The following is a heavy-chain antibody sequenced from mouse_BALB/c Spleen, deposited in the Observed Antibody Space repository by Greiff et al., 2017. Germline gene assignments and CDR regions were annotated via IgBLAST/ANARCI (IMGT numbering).Heavy chain of an antibody. Sequence: VQLQESGPGLVAPSQSLSITCTVSGFSLTSYGVHWVRQPPGKGLEWLGVIWAGGSTNYNSALMSRLSISKDNSKSQVFLKMNSLQTDDTAMYYCARDQTMITTGYAMDYWGQGTSVTVSS. CDR2: IWAGGST. CDR3: ARDQTMITTGYAMDY. CDR1: GFSLTSYG. V-gene: IGHV2-9*02. J-gene: IGHJ4*01. D-gene: IGHD2-4*01.